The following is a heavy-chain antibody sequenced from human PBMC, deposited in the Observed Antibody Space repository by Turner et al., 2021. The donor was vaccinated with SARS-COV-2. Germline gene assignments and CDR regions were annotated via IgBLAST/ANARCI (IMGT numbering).Heavy chain of an antibody. CDR3: AREIESGSLQVPSV. Sequence: QEQLVKSGAEVKKPGASVKVSCKASGNTITDYYMHWVRRAPGQGLEWMGWINPSGGTHFAQKFQGRVTMTRDTSISTAYMELSRLTSDDTAVYYCAREIESGSLQVPSVWGQGTTVTVSS. CDR2: INPSGGT. D-gene: IGHD1-26*01. J-gene: IGHJ6*02. CDR1: GNTITDYY. V-gene: IGHV1-2*02.